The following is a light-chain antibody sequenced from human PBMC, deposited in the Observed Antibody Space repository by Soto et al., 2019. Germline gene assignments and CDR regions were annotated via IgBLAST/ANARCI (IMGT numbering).Light chain of an antibody. CDR3: NSYTSSNTYV. V-gene: IGLV2-14*01. CDR1: SSDVGAHNF. J-gene: IGLJ1*01. CDR2: EVS. Sequence: QSALAQPASVSGSPGQAITISCSGSSSDVGAHNFVSWYQHHPGEAPKLMIYEVSNRPSGVSNRFSGSKSGNTASLTISGLQAEDEADYYCNSYTSSNTYVFGSGTKVTVL.